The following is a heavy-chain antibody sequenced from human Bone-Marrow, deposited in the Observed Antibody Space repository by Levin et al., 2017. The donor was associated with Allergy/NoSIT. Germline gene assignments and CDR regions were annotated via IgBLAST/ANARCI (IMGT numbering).Heavy chain of an antibody. CDR2: ILPIFGTP. J-gene: IGHJ4*02. CDR1: RGTFSNYP. D-gene: IGHD5-18*01. V-gene: IGHV1-69*01. Sequence: GGSLRLSCKASRGTFSNYPISWVRQAPGQGLEWMGGILPIFGTPNFAQKFQGRVTITVDESTSTAYMELNSLRSEDTAVYYCARGGRGYTDGFASEQSDYYFVYWGQGTLVTVSS. CDR3: ARGGRGYTDGFASEQSDYYFVY.